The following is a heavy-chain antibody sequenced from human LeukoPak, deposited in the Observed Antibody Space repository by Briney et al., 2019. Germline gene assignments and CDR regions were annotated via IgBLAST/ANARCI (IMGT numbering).Heavy chain of an antibody. J-gene: IGHJ4*02. CDR3: AKLPTFDYVWGSYRISHFDY. D-gene: IGHD3-16*02. CDR2: ISANGGST. Sequence: HPGGSLRLSCAASGFTFSIYAMSWVRQAPGKGLEWVSAISANGGSTYYADSVRGRFTISRDNSENTLYLQMNTLRAEDTAVYYCAKLPTFDYVWGSYRISHFDYWGQGTLVTVSS. V-gene: IGHV3-23*01. CDR1: GFTFSIYA.